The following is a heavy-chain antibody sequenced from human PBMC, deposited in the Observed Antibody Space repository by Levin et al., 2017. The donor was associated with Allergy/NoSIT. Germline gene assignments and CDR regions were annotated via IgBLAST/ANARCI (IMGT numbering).Heavy chain of an antibody. CDR3: ARRVQILTGYYQGAYYYGMDV. Sequence: KSSETLSLTCTVSGGSISSSSYYWGWIRQPPGKGLEWIGSIYYSGSTYYNPSLKSRVTISVDTSKNQFSLKLSSVTAADTAVYYCARRVQILTGYYQGAYYYGMDVWGQGTTVTVSS. V-gene: IGHV4-39*01. D-gene: IGHD3-9*01. J-gene: IGHJ6*02. CDR1: GGSISSSSYY. CDR2: IYYSGST.